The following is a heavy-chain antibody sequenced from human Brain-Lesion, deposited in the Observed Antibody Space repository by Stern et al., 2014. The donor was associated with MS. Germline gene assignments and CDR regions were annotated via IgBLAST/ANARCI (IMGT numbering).Heavy chain of an antibody. CDR2: IHPNTGGP. V-gene: IGHV1-2*02. CDR1: GYIFTGYY. D-gene: IGHD3-3*01. J-gene: IGHJ6*02. CDR3: ARDQRGITIFGVVTDYYYLGMDV. Sequence: VQLVQSGAEVKKPGASVKVSCKTSGYIFTGYYIHWVRQAPGQGLEWMAWIHPNTGGPKYAQKFQGRVTMSRGTSISTAYVELSSLTSDDTAVYYCARDQRGITIFGVVTDYYYLGMDVWGQGTTVTVSS.